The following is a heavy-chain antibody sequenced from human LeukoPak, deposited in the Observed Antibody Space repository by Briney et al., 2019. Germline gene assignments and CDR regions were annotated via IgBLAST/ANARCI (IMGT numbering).Heavy chain of an antibody. V-gene: IGHV1-2*02. CDR1: GYTFTGYY. D-gene: IGHD3-22*01. J-gene: IGHJ5*02. CDR2: INPNSGGT. Sequence: ASVKVSCKASGYTFTGYYIHWVRQAPGQGLEWMGWINPNSGGTNYAQKFQGRVTMTRDTSISTAYMELSSLRSEDTAVYYCARKYYYDSSGYYYSSSNWFDPWGQGTLVTVSS. CDR3: ARKYYYDSSGYYYSSSNWFDP.